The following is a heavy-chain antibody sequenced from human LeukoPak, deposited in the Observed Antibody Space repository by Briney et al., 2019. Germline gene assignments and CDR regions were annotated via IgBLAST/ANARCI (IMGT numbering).Heavy chain of an antibody. D-gene: IGHD3-22*01. CDR3: ARDSHYYDGSGYRFDY. CDR2: ISYDGSNK. CDR1: GFTFSSYA. J-gene: IGHJ4*02. V-gene: IGHV3-30-3*01. Sequence: PGGSLRLSCAASGFTFSSYAMHWVRQAPGKGLEWVAVISYDGSNKYYADSVKGRFTISRDNSKNTLYLQMNSLRAEDTAVYYCARDSHYYDGSGYRFDYWGQGTLVTVSS.